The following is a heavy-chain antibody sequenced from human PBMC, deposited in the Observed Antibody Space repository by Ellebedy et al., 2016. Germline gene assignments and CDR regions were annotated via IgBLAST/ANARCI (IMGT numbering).Heavy chain of an antibody. V-gene: IGHV3-49*03. CDR3: TRVADIMGTDLHYGMDV. D-gene: IGHD2-8*01. CDR2: SRSKGSGGTT. Sequence: GGSLRLXXAVSRFIVNNNYMTWFRQSPGKGLEWVGVSRSKGSGGTTEYAASARGRFIISRDASERIAYLQMNSLKIEDTGLYYCTRVADIMGTDLHYGMDVWGRGTTVSVS. CDR1: RFIVNNNY. J-gene: IGHJ6*02.